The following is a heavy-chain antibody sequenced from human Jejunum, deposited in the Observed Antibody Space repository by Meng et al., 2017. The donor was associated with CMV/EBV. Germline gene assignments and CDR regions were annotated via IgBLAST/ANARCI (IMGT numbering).Heavy chain of an antibody. V-gene: IGHV6-1*01. D-gene: IGHD2-15*01. Sequence: KTAAWNWIRQSPSRGLEWLGRTYYRSKWNNDYALSVKSRMTINRDTSKNQFSLQLNSVTLEDTAVYYCARGYCSGGSSKSCMDVWGQGTTVTVSS. CDR2: TYYRSKWNN. J-gene: IGHJ6*02. CDR1: KTAA. CDR3: ARGYCSGGSSKSCMDV.